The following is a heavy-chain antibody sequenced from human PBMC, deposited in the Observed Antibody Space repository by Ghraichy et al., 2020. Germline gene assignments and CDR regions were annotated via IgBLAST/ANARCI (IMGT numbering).Heavy chain of an antibody. CDR1: GGSISSYY. V-gene: IGHV4-59*01. J-gene: IGHJ4*02. D-gene: IGHD3-3*01. Sequence: SETLSLTCTVSGGSISSYYWSWIRQPPGKGLEWIGYIYYSGSTNYNPSLKSRVTISVDTSKNQFSLKLSSVTAADTAVYYCARERRYDFWSGYQYYFDYWGQGTLVTVSS. CDR3: ARERRYDFWSGYQYYFDY. CDR2: IYYSGST.